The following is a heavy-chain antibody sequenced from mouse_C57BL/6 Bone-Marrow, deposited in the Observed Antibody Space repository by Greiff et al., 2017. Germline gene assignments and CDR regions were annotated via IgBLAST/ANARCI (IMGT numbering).Heavy chain of an antibody. CDR1: GFNIKDYY. CDR2: IDPEDGET. V-gene: IGHV14-2*01. Sequence: VQLQQSGAELVKPGASVKLSCTASGFNIKDYYMHWVKQRTEQGLEWIGRIDPEDGETKYAPKFPGKATITADTSSNTAYLQLSSLTSEDTAVYYCAELGEAFDWGQGTTLTVSS. J-gene: IGHJ2*01. CDR3: AELGEAFD. D-gene: IGHD4-1*01.